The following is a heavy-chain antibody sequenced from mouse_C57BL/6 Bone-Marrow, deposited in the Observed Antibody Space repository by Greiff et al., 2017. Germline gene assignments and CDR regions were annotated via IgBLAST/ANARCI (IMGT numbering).Heavy chain of an antibody. V-gene: IGHV1-7*01. J-gene: IGHJ4*01. CDR1: GYTFTSYW. CDR3: ATSLYDYDGNYYAMDY. D-gene: IGHD2-4*01. Sequence: QVQLQQSGAELAKPGASVKLSCKASGYTFTSYWMHWVKQRPGQGLEWIGYINPSSGYTKYNQKFKDKATLTAYKSSSTAYMQLSSLTYEDSAVYYCATSLYDYDGNYYAMDYWGQGTSVTVSS. CDR2: INPSSGYT.